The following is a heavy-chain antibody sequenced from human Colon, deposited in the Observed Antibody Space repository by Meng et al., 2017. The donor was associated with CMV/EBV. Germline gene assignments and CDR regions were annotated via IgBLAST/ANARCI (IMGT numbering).Heavy chain of an antibody. Sequence: ASVKVSCKVSGYTLTGLSMHWVRQAPGKGLEWMGGFDPEDGETIYAQKFQGRVTMTEDTSTDTAYMELSSLRSEDTAVYYCATGLNTVTTVLVYWGQGTLVTVSS. CDR3: ATGLNTVTTVLVY. V-gene: IGHV1-24*01. J-gene: IGHJ4*02. CDR2: FDPEDGET. D-gene: IGHD4-17*01. CDR1: GYTLTGLS.